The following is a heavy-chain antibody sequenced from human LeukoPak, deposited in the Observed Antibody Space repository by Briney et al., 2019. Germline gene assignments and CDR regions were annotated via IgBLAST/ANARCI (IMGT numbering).Heavy chain of an antibody. D-gene: IGHD5-24*01. CDR2: IYSGGST. J-gene: IGHJ3*02. CDR3: ARSNRRDGYNDDAFDI. CDR1: GFTFSSYG. Sequence: GGSLRLSCAASGFTFSSYGMSWVRQAPGKGLEWVSVIYSGGSTYYADSVKGRFTISRDNSKNTLYLQMNSLRAEDTAVYYCARSNRRDGYNDDAFDIWGQGTMVTVSS. V-gene: IGHV3-53*01.